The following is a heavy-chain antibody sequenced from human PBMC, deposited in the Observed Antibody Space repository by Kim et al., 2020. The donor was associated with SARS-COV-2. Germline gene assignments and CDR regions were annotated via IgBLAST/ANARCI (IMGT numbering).Heavy chain of an antibody. J-gene: IGHJ4*02. CDR2: ISSSSSYI. D-gene: IGHD3-10*01. V-gene: IGHV3-21*01. Sequence: GGSLRLSCAASGFTFSSYSMNWVRQAPGKGLEWVSSISSSSSYIYYADPVKGRFTISRDNAKNSLYLQMNSLRAEDTAVYYCARDANYGSGSNFDYWGQGTLVTVSS. CDR3: ARDANYGSGSNFDY. CDR1: GFTFSSYS.